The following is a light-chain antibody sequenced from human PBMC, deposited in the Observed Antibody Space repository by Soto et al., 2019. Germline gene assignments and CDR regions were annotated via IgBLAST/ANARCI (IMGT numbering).Light chain of an antibody. J-gene: IGLJ2*01. CDR2: RSD. CDR1: SSTFANNY. V-gene: IGLV1-47*01. Sequence: QSALTQPPSVSGTPGQRVSISCSGDSSTFANNYVHWYQQVPGAAPKLLIYRSDQRPSGVPERFSGSKSGTSASLTISGLRPEDEVQYYCAAYTGNWNGPVFGGGTKLTVL. CDR3: AAYTGNWNGPV.